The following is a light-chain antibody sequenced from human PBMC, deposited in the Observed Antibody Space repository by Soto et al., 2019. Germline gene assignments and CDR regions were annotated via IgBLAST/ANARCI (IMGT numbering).Light chain of an antibody. CDR3: CSSPGSYTSVV. CDR1: TSYVGTYIY. J-gene: IGLJ2*01. V-gene: IGLV2-11*01. Sequence: QSALIQPRSVSGSPGQSVTISCSGITSYVGTYIYVSWYQHHPGKAPRFLIYDVSKRPSGVPDRFSGSKSGNTASLTISGLQAEDEADYYCCSSPGSYTSVVFGGGTKLTVI. CDR2: DVS.